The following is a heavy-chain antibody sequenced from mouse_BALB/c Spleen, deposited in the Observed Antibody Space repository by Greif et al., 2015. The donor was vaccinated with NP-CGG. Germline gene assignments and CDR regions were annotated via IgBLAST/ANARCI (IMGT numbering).Heavy chain of an antibody. CDR3: ARDLSLYYRYDAWFAY. J-gene: IGHJ3*01. D-gene: IGHD2-14*01. V-gene: IGHV2-9*02. CDR2: IWAGGST. Sequence: VKLMESGPGLVAPSQSLSITCTVSGFSLTSYGVHWVRQPPGKGLEWLGVIWAGGSTNYNSALMSRLSISKDNSKSQVFLKMNSLQTDDTAMYYCARDLSLYYRYDAWFAYWGQGTLVTVSA. CDR1: GFSLTSYG.